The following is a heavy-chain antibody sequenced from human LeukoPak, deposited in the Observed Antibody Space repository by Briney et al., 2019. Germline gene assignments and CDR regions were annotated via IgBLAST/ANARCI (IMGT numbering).Heavy chain of an antibody. V-gene: IGHV3-48*01. CDR2: ITNSGNSK. D-gene: IGHD4-23*01. Sequence: AGGSLRLSCAASEYTYSSYSMNWVRQAPGKGLEWVSYITNSGNSKSYADSVKGRFTISRDNTKNSLYLQMNGLRAEDTAVYYCAKDILRWAFDVWGQGAMVTVS. CDR1: EYTYSSYS. J-gene: IGHJ3*01. CDR3: AKDILRWAFDV.